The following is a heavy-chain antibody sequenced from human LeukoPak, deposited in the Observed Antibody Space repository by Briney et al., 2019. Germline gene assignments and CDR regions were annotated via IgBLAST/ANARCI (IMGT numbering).Heavy chain of an antibody. J-gene: IGHJ4*02. CDR1: GYTFTGYY. D-gene: IGHD1-26*01. Sequence: ASVKVSCKASGYTFTGYYMHWVRQAPGQGLEWMGRISPNSGGTNYAQKFQGRVTMTRDTSISTAYMELSRLRSDDTAVYYCAILSGSYYVFDYWGQGTLVTVSS. V-gene: IGHV1-2*06. CDR3: AILSGSYYVFDY. CDR2: ISPNSGGT.